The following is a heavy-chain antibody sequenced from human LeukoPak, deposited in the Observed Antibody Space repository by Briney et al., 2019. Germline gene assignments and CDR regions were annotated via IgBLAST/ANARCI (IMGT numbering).Heavy chain of an antibody. J-gene: IGHJ6*02. CDR2: INHSGST. V-gene: IGHV4-34*01. CDR1: GGSFSGYY. CDR3: ARFYGYSYGYYYYYYGMDV. Sequence: SETLSLTCAVYGGSFSGYYWSWIRQPPGKGLEWIGEINHSGSTNYNPPLKSRVTISVDTSKNQFSLKLSSVTAADTAVYYCARFYGYSYGYYYYYYGMDVWGQGTTVTVSS. D-gene: IGHD5-18*01.